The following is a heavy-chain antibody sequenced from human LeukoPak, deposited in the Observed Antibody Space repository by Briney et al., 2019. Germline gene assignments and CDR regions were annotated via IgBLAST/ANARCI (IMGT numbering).Heavy chain of an antibody. D-gene: IGHD3-10*01. CDR2: ISSNGGST. CDR1: GFTFSRYA. Sequence: GGSLRLCCSASGFTFSRYAMHWVRQDPGKGLEYVSAISSNGGSTYYADSVKGRFTISRDNSRNTLHLQMSSLRVEDTAVYYCVKDSSSGSYFDYWGQGTLVIGSS. J-gene: IGHJ4*02. CDR3: VKDSSSGSYFDY. V-gene: IGHV3-64D*06.